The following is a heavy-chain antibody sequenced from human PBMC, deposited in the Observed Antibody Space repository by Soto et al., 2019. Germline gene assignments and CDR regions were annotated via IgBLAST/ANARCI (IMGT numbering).Heavy chain of an antibody. D-gene: IGHD5-12*01. Sequence: PGGSLRLSCAASGFTFSSYAMHWVRQAPGKGLEYVSATSSNGGSTYYADSVKGRFTISRDNSKNTLYLQMGSLRAEDMAVYYCARGRDGYNSLDYWGQGTLVTVSS. V-gene: IGHV3-64*02. CDR3: ARGRDGYNSLDY. CDR1: GFTFSSYA. CDR2: TSSNGGST. J-gene: IGHJ4*02.